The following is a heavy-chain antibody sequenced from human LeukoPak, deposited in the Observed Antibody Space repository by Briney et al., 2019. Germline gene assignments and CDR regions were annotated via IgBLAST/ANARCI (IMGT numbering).Heavy chain of an antibody. CDR2: IISDGSYI. CDR3: ARGSSVVPAPIPDY. D-gene: IGHD2-15*01. V-gene: IGHV3-21*01. J-gene: IGHJ4*02. Sequence: PGASLRPSCAAAGFTFSSYSMNWVRQAPGKGREWVSSIISDGSYIYYAESVKGRFTISRDNAKNSLYLQMNSLRAEDTAVYYCARGSSVVPAPIPDYWGQGTLVTVSS. CDR1: GFTFSSYS.